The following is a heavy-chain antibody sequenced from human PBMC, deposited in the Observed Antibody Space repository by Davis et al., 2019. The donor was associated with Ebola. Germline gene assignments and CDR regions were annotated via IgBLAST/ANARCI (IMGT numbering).Heavy chain of an antibody. CDR3: ARVGFYDFWEIMDV. V-gene: IGHV1-18*01. D-gene: IGHD3-3*01. CDR2: FNTFSGTT. Sequence: AASVKVSCKASGDTFANFAISWVRQAPGQGLEWMGWFNTFSGTTDYAQTLQGRVTMTTDTSTSTAYMELRSLRSDDTAVYYCARVGFYDFWEIMDVWGQGTTVTVSS. CDR1: GDTFANFA. J-gene: IGHJ6*02.